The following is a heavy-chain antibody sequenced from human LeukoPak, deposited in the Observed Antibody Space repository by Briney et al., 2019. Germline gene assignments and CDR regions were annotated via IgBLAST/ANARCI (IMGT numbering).Heavy chain of an antibody. Sequence: PSETLSLTCAVSGYSISSGYYWGWIRQPPGKGLEWIGCIYHSGSTYYNPSLKSRFTISVDTPKHQFSLKLSSVTAADTAVYYCAREGGGYYDSSGYYPLHHWGQGTLVTVSS. CDR2: IYHSGST. CDR1: GYSISSGYY. V-gene: IGHV4-38-2*02. J-gene: IGHJ1*01. D-gene: IGHD3-22*01. CDR3: AREGGGYYDSSGYYPLHH.